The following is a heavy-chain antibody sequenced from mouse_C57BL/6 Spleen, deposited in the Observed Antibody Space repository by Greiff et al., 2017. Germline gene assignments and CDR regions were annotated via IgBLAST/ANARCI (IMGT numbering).Heavy chain of an antibody. J-gene: IGHJ1*03. D-gene: IGHD1-1*01. CDR3: ARDSPITTVVGGYFDV. CDR2: ISDGGSYT. Sequence: EVKLVESGGGLVKPGGSLKLSCAASGFTFSSYALSWVRQTPEKRLEWVATISDGGSYTYYPDNVKGRFTISRDNAKNNLYLQMSHLKSEDTAMYYCARDSPITTVVGGYFDVWGTGTTVTVSS. V-gene: IGHV5-4*01. CDR1: GFTFSSYA.